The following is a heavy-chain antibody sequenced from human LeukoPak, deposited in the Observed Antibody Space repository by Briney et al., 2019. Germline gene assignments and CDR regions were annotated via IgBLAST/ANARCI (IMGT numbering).Heavy chain of an antibody. Sequence: SETLSLTCTVSGGSFSSGSYYWSWIRQPPGKGLEWIGYIYYSGSTNYNPSLKSRVTISVDTSKNQFSLKLSSVTAADTAVYYCAREVIYYYYGMDVWGQGTTVTVSS. D-gene: IGHD2/OR15-2a*01. CDR2: IYYSGST. J-gene: IGHJ6*02. CDR3: AREVIYYYYGMDV. V-gene: IGHV4-61*01. CDR1: GGSFSSGSYY.